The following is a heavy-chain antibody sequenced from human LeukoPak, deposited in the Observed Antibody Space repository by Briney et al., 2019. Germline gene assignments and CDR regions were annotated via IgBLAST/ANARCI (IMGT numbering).Heavy chain of an antibody. J-gene: IGHJ3*02. Sequence: GASVKVSCKASGYTFTGFYMHWVRQAPGQGIEWMGWINPNSGATNYVQKFQGRVTMTRDTSISTAYMELSRLRSDDTAVYYCARNCGTYYQVALNAFDIWGQGTMVTVSS. D-gene: IGHD1-26*01. CDR1: GYTFTGFY. CDR2: INPNSGAT. CDR3: ARNCGTYYQVALNAFDI. V-gene: IGHV1-2*02.